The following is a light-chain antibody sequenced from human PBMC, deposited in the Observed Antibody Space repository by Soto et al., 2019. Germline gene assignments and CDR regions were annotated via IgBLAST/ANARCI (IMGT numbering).Light chain of an antibody. Sequence: EVVLTQSPGALSLSPGDRASLSCRVSQSVGSSLAWYQQKPGQAPRLLIYDASNRATGIPARFSGSGSGTDFTLTINSLEPEDVAVYYCQQRSYLFTFGRGTKVDI. J-gene: IGKJ4*01. CDR3: QQRSYLFT. V-gene: IGKV3-11*01. CDR2: DAS. CDR1: QSVGSS.